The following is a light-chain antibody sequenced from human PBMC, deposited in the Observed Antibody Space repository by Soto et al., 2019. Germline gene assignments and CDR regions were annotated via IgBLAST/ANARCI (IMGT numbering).Light chain of an antibody. V-gene: IGLV2-14*01. CDR2: EVG. J-gene: IGLJ1*01. Sequence: QSVLTQPASVTGSPGQSITISCTGTSSDVGGSNRVSWYQHYPRTAPKLMIYEVGNRPSGVSDRFSASKSGNTASLIISGLQPEDEADYYCCSYAGSNTWVFGTGTKVTV. CDR3: CSYAGSNTWV. CDR1: SSDVGGSNR.